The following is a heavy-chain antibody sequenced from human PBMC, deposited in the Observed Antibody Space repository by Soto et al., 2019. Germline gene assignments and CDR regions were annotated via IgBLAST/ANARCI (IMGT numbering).Heavy chain of an antibody. V-gene: IGHV4-38-2*02. CDR3: ARDRNPGMPYYFDY. Sequence: RSLTCAVSGYSISSGYYWGWIRQPPGKGLEWIGSIYHSGSTYYNPSLKSRVTISVDTSKNQFSLKLSSVTAADTAVYYCARDRNPGMPYYFDYWGQGTLVTVSS. D-gene: IGHD1-1*01. CDR2: IYHSGST. J-gene: IGHJ4*02. CDR1: GYSISSGYY.